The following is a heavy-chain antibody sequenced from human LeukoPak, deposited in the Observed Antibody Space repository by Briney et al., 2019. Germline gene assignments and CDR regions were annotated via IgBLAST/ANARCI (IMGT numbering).Heavy chain of an antibody. D-gene: IGHD6-13*01. CDR2: IYTSGST. CDR3: ATRAIGAAGVSEYLIAP. Sequence: PSETLSLTCRLAGRSSNTFCWGWIRQPAGKGLEWIGRIYTSGSTRHNPSLKSRVTMSLDTSKKQLSLKLSSVTAADTAVYYCATRAIGAAGVSEYLIAPWGQGTLVIVSS. J-gene: IGHJ5*02. V-gene: IGHV4-4*07. CDR1: GRSSNTFC.